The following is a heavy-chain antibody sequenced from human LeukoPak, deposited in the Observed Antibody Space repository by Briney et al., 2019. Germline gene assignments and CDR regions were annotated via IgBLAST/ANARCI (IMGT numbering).Heavy chain of an antibody. V-gene: IGHV1-8*01. CDR1: GYTFTSYD. CDR2: MNPNSGNT. Sequence: ASVKVSCKASGYTFTSYDINWVRQATGQGLEWMGWMNPNSGNTGYAQKFQGRVTMTRNTSISTAYMELSSLRSEDTAVYYCARGRGSRCTNGVCYQAYYYYGMDVWAQGTTVTVSS. D-gene: IGHD2-8*01. J-gene: IGHJ6*02. CDR3: ARGRGSRCTNGVCYQAYYYYGMDV.